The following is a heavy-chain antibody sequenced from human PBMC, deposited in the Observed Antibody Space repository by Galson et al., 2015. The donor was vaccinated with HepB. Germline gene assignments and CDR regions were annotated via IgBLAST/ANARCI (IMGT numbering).Heavy chain of an antibody. Sequence: SETLSLTCIVSIGSISSYYWSWIRQPPGKGLEWIGYIYYSGSADYNPSLKSRVTISVDTSKNQFYLKLSSVTAADTAVYYCARSGPKCELRHFDYWRQGTLVTVSS. J-gene: IGHJ4*02. D-gene: IGHD1-26*01. CDR3: ARSGPKCELRHFDY. CDR2: IYYSGSA. V-gene: IGHV4-59*01. CDR1: IGSISSYY.